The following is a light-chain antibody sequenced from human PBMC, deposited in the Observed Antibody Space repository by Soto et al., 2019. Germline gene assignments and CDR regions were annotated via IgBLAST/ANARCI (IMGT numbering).Light chain of an antibody. CDR3: QVSDSSSDPYV. CDR2: YDS. Sequence: SYELTQPPSVSVAPGKTARITCGGNNIEAKHVHWYQKKPGQAPLLVIYYDSNRPSGIPERFSGSNSGNTATLTISRVEAGDEADYYCQVSDSSSDPYVFGTGTKLTVL. CDR1: NIEAKH. V-gene: IGLV3-21*04. J-gene: IGLJ1*01.